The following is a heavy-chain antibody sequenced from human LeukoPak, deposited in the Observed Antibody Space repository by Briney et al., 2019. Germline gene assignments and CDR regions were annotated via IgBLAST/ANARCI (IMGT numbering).Heavy chain of an antibody. J-gene: IGHJ4*02. Sequence: GASVTVSCTASGGTFSSYAISWVRQAPGHGLEWMGRIIPILGIANYAQKFQGRVTITADKSTSTAYMELSSLRSEDTAVYYCARVADTAMVQYYFDYWGQGTMVTVSS. CDR3: ARVADTAMVQYYFDY. CDR2: IIPILGIA. D-gene: IGHD5-18*01. CDR1: GGTFSSYA. V-gene: IGHV1-69*04.